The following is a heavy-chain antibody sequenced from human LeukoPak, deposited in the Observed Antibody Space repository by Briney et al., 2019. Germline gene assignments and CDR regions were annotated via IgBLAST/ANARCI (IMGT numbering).Heavy chain of an antibody. CDR1: GYTFTSYG. Sequence: GASVKVSCKASGYTFTSYGISWVRQAPGQGLEWMGWISAYNGNTNYAQKFQGRVTMTRDTSTSTVYMELSSLRSEDTAVYYCARDTDSSGFIQEEYFQHWGQGTLVTVSS. CDR2: ISAYNGNT. V-gene: IGHV1-18*01. CDR3: ARDTDSSGFIQEEYFQH. D-gene: IGHD3-22*01. J-gene: IGHJ1*01.